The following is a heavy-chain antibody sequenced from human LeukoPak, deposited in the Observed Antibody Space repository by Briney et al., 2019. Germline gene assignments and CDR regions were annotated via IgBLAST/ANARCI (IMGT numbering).Heavy chain of an antibody. CDR1: GFTFSSYS. D-gene: IGHD1-1*01. CDR3: ARVNEYRANRDYYFDY. Sequence: GGSLRLSCAASGFTFSSYSMSWVRQAPGQGLEWVANIKQDGSEKYYVDSVKGRFTISRDNAKNSLYLQMNSLRAEDTAVYYCARVNEYRANRDYYFDYWGQGTLVTVSS. V-gene: IGHV3-7*01. CDR2: IKQDGSEK. J-gene: IGHJ4*02.